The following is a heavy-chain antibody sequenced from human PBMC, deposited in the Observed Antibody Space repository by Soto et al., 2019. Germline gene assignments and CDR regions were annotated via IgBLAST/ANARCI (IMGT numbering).Heavy chain of an antibody. D-gene: IGHD4-17*01. Sequence: EVQLVESGGGLVQPGGSLRLSCAASGFTFSSYEMNWVRQAPGKGLEWVSYISSSGSTIYYADSVKGRFTISRDNAKNSLHLQMNSLRAQDTAVYYCAREVGDYGDSYFDYWGQGTLVTVSS. CDR3: AREVGDYGDSYFDY. CDR2: ISSSGSTI. CDR1: GFTFSSYE. V-gene: IGHV3-48*03. J-gene: IGHJ4*02.